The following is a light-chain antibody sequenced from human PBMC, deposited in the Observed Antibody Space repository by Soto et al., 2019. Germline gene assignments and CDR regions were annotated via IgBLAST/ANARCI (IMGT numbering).Light chain of an antibody. CDR1: RSVLYSSNNKNY. CDR3: KQHYSPPHT. J-gene: IGKJ2*01. CDR2: WAS. Sequence: DIVMTQSPDSLAVSLGERATINCKSSRSVLYSSNNKNYLAWYQQKPGLPPKLLIYWASSRESGVPDRFSGSGSGTDFTLTISSLQAEDGAVYYCKQHYSPPHTGGQGTKLEIK. V-gene: IGKV4-1*01.